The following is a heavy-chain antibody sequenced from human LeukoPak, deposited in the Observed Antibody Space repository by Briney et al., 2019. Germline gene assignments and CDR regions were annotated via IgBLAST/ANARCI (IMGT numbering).Heavy chain of an antibody. J-gene: IGHJ4*02. V-gene: IGHV1-69*05. D-gene: IGHD6-19*01. CDR1: GGTFSSYA. CDR3: ARSGIAVAGDFDY. Sequence: SVKVSCKASGGTFSSYAISWVRQAPGQGREWMGRIIPIFGTANYAQMFQGRGTITTDESTSTAYMELSSLRSEDTAVYYCARSGIAVAGDFDYWGQGTLVTVSS. CDR2: IIPIFGTA.